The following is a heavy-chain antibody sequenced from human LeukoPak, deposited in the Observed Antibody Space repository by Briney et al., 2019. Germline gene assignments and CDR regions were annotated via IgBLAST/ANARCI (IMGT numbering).Heavy chain of an antibody. CDR3: AKGPGFWSGYDCYYMDV. J-gene: IGHJ6*03. Sequence: PGRSLRLSRAASGLTLSSYGMHWVRQAPGKGLEWVAFIRYDGSNKYYTDSLKGRFTIPRDNPKNTLYLQMNSLRAEDTAVYYCAKGPGFWSGYDCYYMDVWGKGTTVTVSS. CDR2: IRYDGSNK. D-gene: IGHD3-3*01. CDR1: GLTLSSYG. V-gene: IGHV3-30*02.